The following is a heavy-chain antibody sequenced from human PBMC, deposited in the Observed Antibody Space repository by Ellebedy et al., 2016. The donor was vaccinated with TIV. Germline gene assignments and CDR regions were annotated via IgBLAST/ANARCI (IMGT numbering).Heavy chain of an antibody. D-gene: IGHD2-2*01. J-gene: IGHJ4*02. CDR1: GFTFSNAW. CDR2: IKSKSDGGTT. CDR3: TTGYCSSTSCYHFDY. V-gene: IGHV3-15*01. Sequence: GESLKISXAASGFTFSNAWMRWVRQAPGKGLEWVGRIKSKSDGGTTDYAAPVEGRLTISRDDSKNTLYLQMNSLKTEDTAVYYCTTGYCSSTSCYHFDYWGQGTLVTVSS.